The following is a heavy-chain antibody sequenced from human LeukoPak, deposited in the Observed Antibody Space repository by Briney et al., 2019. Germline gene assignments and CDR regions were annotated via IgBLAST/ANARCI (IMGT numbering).Heavy chain of an antibody. D-gene: IGHD3-22*01. V-gene: IGHV4-34*01. CDR1: GGSFSGYY. J-gene: IGHJ4*02. CDR2: INHSGST. CDR3: ATRTYYYDSSGYYYFDY. Sequence: SETLSATCAVYGGSFSGYYWSWIRQPPGNGLEWIGEINHSGSTNYNPSLKSRVTISVDTSKNQFSLKLSSVTAADTAVYYCATRTYYYDSSGYYYFDYWGQGTLVTVSS.